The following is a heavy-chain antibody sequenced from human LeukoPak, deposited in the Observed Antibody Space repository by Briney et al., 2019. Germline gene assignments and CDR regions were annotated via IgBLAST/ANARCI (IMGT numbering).Heavy chain of an antibody. CDR3: ARYAYYYGSGSYYDWFDP. Sequence: KSSETLSLTCTVSGGSISSGGYYWSWIRQHPGKGLEWIGYIYYSGSTNYNPSLKSRVTISVDTSKNQFSLKLSSVTAADTAVYYCARYAYYYGSGSYYDWFDPWGQGTLVTVSS. D-gene: IGHD3-10*01. CDR1: GGSISSGGYY. V-gene: IGHV4-61*08. CDR2: IYYSGST. J-gene: IGHJ5*02.